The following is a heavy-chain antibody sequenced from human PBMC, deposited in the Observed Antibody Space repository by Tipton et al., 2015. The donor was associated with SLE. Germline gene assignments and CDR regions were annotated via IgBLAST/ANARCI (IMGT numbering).Heavy chain of an antibody. Sequence: TLSLTCTVSGGSISCHYWSWIRQPPGKGLEWIGYIFYSGSTNYNPSLKSRVTIIADTSKNQFSLKLTSVTAADSAVYYCATHGYSSSGRDHWGQGTLVTVSS. V-gene: IGHV4-59*11. D-gene: IGHD6-6*01. CDR3: ATHGYSSSGRDH. CDR1: GGSISCHY. J-gene: IGHJ5*02. CDR2: IFYSGST.